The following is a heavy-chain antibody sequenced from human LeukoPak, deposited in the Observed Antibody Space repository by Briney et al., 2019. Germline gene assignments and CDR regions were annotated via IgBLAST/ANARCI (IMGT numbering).Heavy chain of an antibody. Sequence: GGSLRLSCAASGFTFSSYGMHWVRQAPGKGLEWVAVIWYDGSNKYYAGSVKGRFTISRDNSKNTLYLQMNSLRAEDTAVYYCARDFSSSWSLNWFDPWGQGTLVTVSS. J-gene: IGHJ5*02. CDR2: IWYDGSNK. CDR1: GFTFSSYG. V-gene: IGHV3-33*01. CDR3: ARDFSSSWSLNWFDP. D-gene: IGHD6-13*01.